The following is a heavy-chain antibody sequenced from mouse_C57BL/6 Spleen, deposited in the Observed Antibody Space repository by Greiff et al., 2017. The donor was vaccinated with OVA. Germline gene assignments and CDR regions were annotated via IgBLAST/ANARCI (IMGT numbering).Heavy chain of an antibody. CDR1: GFNIKNTY. CDR3: ARYFITTAGFAY. J-gene: IGHJ3*01. D-gene: IGHD1-1*01. V-gene: IGHV14-3*01. Sequence: EVKLVESVAELVRPGASVKLSCTASGFNIKNTYMHWVKQRPEQGLEWIGRIDPANGNTKYAPKFQGKATITADTSSNTAYLQLSSLTSEDTAIYYCARYFITTAGFAYWGQGTLVTVSA. CDR2: IDPANGNT.